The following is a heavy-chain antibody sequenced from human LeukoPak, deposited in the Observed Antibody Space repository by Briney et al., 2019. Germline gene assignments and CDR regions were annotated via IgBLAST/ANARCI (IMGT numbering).Heavy chain of an antibody. CDR2: IWYDGSNK. J-gene: IGHJ3*02. Sequence: GGSLRLSCAASGFTFSSYGMRWVRQAPGKGLEWVAVIWYDGSNKYYADSVKGRFTISRDNSKNTLYLQMNSLRAEDTAVYYCARDKSSGLSLDAFDIWGQGTTVTVSS. D-gene: IGHD6-19*01. CDR3: ARDKSSGLSLDAFDI. V-gene: IGHV3-33*01. CDR1: GFTFSSYG.